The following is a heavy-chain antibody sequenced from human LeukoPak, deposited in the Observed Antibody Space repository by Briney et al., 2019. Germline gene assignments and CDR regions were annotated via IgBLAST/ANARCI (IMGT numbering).Heavy chain of an antibody. CDR1: GFTFSSYW. Sequence: GGSLRLSCAASGFTFSSYWMHWVRQAPGKGLLWVARINSDGRSASYADSVTGRFTISRDNAKNTLYLQLNSLRAEDTAVYYCVRDVWGDRDGFFEYWGQGTLVTVSS. V-gene: IGHV3-74*01. CDR2: INSDGRSA. D-gene: IGHD5-24*01. J-gene: IGHJ4*02. CDR3: VRDVWGDRDGFFEY.